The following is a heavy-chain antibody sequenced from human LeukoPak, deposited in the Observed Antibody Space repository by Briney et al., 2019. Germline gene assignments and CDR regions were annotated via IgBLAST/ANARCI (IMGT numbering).Heavy chain of an antibody. CDR1: GFTFSNYN. V-gene: IGHV3-21*01. CDR3: ARVTASGWYP. J-gene: IGHJ5*02. CDR2: ISGSGRYI. Sequence: GGSLRLSCAASGFTFSNYNMNWVRQAPGKGLEWVSSISGSGRYIYYADSVKGRFTISRDNAKNSLFLQMNSLRVEDTAVYYCARVTASGWYPWGQGTLVTVSS. D-gene: IGHD6-19*01.